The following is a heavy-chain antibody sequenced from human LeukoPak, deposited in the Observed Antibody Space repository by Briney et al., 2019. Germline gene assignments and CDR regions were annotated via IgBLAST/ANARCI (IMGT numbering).Heavy chain of an antibody. D-gene: IGHD3-3*01. Sequence: SETLSLTCTVSGGSISSYYWSWIRQPPGKGLEWIGYIYYSGSTNYNPSLKSRVTISVDTSKNQFSLKLSSVTAADTAVYYCAALFWSGDSTIMSFDYWGQGTLVTVSS. CDR3: AALFWSGDSTIMSFDY. CDR2: IYYSGST. CDR1: GGSISSYY. J-gene: IGHJ4*02. V-gene: IGHV4-59*08.